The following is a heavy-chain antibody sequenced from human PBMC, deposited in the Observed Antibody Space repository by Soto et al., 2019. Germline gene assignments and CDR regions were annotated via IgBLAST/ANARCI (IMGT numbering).Heavy chain of an antibody. Sequence: GGSLRLSCAASGFSVNNYNMNWVRQAPGEGLEWVSFISSSTSYIYYADSVKGGFTNSRDNAKNSLYLQMNSLRAEDTAVYYCARASWGLLNSAFYYHMDVWGKWTPVTVSS. CDR3: ARASWGLLNSAFYYHMDV. CDR2: ISSSTSYI. D-gene: IGHD1-26*01. J-gene: IGHJ6*03. V-gene: IGHV3-21*01. CDR1: GFSVNNYN.